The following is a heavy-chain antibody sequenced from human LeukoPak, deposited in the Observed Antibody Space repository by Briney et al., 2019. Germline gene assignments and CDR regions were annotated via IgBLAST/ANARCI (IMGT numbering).Heavy chain of an antibody. J-gene: IGHJ4*02. CDR1: GGSISSGGYY. V-gene: IGHV4-31*03. CDR2: IYYSGST. Sequence: SETLSLTYTVSGGSISSGGYYWSWIRQHPGKGLEWIGYIYYSGSTYYTPSLKSRVTISVDTSKNQFSLKLSSVTAADTAVYYCARTYFFDYWGQGTLVTVSS. CDR3: ARTYFFDY.